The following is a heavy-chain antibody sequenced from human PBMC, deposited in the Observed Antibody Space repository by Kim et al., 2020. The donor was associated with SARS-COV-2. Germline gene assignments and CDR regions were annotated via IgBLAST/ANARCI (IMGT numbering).Heavy chain of an antibody. D-gene: IGHD5-18*01. CDR3: AGDTAMDTASYYYYYGMDV. Sequence: GGSLRLSCAASGFTFSSYSMNWVRQAPGKGLEWVSSISSSSSYIYYADSVKGRFTISRDNAKNSLYLQMNSLRAEDTAVYYCAGDTAMDTASYYYYYGMDVWGQGTTVPVSS. J-gene: IGHJ6*02. V-gene: IGHV3-21*01. CDR1: GFTFSSYS. CDR2: ISSSSSYI.